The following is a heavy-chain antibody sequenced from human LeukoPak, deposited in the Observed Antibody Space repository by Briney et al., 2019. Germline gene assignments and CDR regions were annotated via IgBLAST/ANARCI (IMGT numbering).Heavy chain of an antibody. Sequence: GGSLRLSCAASGFTFSSYAMSWVRQAPGKGLEWVSAISGSGGSTYYADSVKGRFTISRDNSKNTLYLQMNSLRAEDTAVYYCAGERYYYDSSGYQPDYWGQGTLVTVSS. CDR3: AGERYYYDSSGYQPDY. V-gene: IGHV3-23*01. CDR2: ISGSGGST. CDR1: GFTFSSYA. D-gene: IGHD3-22*01. J-gene: IGHJ4*02.